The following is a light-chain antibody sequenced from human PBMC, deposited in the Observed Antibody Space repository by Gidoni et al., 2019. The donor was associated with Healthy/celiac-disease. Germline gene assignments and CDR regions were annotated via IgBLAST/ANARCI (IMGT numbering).Light chain of an antibody. V-gene: IGKV1-27*01. CDR3: QKYNSAPLFT. CDR2: AAS. CDR1: QGISNY. J-gene: IGKJ3*01. Sequence: DIQMNQYAAFLSDSVGDRVTITCRASQGISNYLACYQQKPGKFPKLLIYAASTWQSGVPSRFSGSGSGTDFTLTISSLQPEDCATYYCQKYNSAPLFTFGPGTKVDIK.